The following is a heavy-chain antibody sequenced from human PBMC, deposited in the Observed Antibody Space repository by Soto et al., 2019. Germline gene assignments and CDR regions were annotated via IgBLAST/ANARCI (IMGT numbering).Heavy chain of an antibody. V-gene: IGHV4-59*02. D-gene: IGHD6-19*01. CDR3: ARVNRSGWLRWFDP. CDR2: IYYTETT. J-gene: IGHJ5*02. CDR1: GDSVSSYY. Sequence: QVQLQESGPGLVKPSETLSLTCTVFGDSVSSYYWSWIRQPPGKGLEWIGYIYYTETTNYNPSLKSRVTISVDTSKNQFSLKLSSVTAADTAVYYCARVNRSGWLRWFDPWGRGTLVTVSS.